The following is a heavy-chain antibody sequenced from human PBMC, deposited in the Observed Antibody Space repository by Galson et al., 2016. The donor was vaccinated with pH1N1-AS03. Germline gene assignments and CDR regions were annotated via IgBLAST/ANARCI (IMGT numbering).Heavy chain of an antibody. Sequence: TLSLTCAVSGGSISSVGYSWSWIRQPPGKGLEWIGYIFHSGSTYYTPSLKSRVSISLDTSKNHFSLTLSSVTAADTAVYYCAKNLATNYYDGRDYSDAFDVWGAGTTVTVSS. J-gene: IGHJ3*01. CDR2: IFHSGST. D-gene: IGHD3-22*01. V-gene: IGHV4-30-4*07. CDR3: AKNLATNYYDGRDYSDAFDV. CDR1: GGSISSVGYS.